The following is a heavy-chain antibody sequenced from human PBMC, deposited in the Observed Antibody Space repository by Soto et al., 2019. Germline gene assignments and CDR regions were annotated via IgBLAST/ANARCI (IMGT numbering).Heavy chain of an antibody. J-gene: IGHJ6*02. Sequence: QVQLVQSAGEVKKPGASVKVSCKASGYSFTSYGISWVRRAPGQGLERMGWISPYNGHTQFVERFQGRVTMTTDTSTKTSYREVRNLRSGDTANYYCARDLTLVPASDPRLESYVMDVWCQGTTVIV. V-gene: IGHV1-18*01. D-gene: IGHD2-2*01. CDR1: GYSFTSYG. CDR2: ISPYNGHT. CDR3: ARDLTLVPASDPRLESYVMDV.